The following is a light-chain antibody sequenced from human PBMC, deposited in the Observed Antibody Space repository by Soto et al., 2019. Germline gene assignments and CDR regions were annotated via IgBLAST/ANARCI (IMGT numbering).Light chain of an antibody. J-gene: IGLJ2*01. CDR3: QTWGTGMGV. CDR1: SGHTNYA. Sequence: QLVLTQSPSASASLGASVKFTCTLSSGHTNYAIAWHQQQPQKGPRFLMKVNSDGSHSKGDGIPDRFSGSSSGAERYLTISSLQSEDEADYYCQTWGTGMGVFGGGTKLTVL. CDR2: VNSDGSH. V-gene: IGLV4-69*01.